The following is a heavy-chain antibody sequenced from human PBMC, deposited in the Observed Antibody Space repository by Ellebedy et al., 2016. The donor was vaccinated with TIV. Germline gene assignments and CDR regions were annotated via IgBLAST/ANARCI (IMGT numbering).Heavy chain of an antibody. CDR2: IVGSGAQ. Sequence: PGGSLRLSCAASGFTFSPYAMAWVRQTPGKGLEWVSGIVGSGAQKYADSVKGRFTISRDNAKNSLYLQMNSLRAEDTAVYYCARVGSYRCFDYWGQGTLVTVSS. V-gene: IGHV3-69-1*01. D-gene: IGHD3-16*02. CDR1: GFTFSPYA. J-gene: IGHJ4*02. CDR3: ARVGSYRCFDY.